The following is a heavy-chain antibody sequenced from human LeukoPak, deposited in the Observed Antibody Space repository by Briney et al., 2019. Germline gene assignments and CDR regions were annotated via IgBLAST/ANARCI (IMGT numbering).Heavy chain of an antibody. D-gene: IGHD5-18*01. J-gene: IGHJ4*02. CDR2: ISSSSSYV. V-gene: IGHV3-21*01. Sequence: GGSLRLSCAASGFTFSSYSMNWVRQAPGKGLEWVSSISSSSSYVYYADSVKGRFTIFRDNAKNSLYLQMNSLRAEDTAVYYCARDMTNQHPTYHTAMALNWGQGTLVTVSS. CDR3: ARDMTNQHPTYHTAMALN. CDR1: GFTFSSYS.